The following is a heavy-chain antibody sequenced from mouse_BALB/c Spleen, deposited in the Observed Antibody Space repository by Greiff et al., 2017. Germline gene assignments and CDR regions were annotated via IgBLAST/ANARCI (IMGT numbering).Heavy chain of an antibody. J-gene: IGHJ1*01. V-gene: IGHV14-3*02. CDR3: ARSGNYWYFDV. CDR1: GFNIKDTY. Sequence: EVQLVESGAELVKPGASVKLSCTASGFNIKDTYMHWVKQRPEQGLEWIGRIDPANGNTKYDPKFQGKATITADTSSNTAYLQLSSLTSEDTAVYYCARSGNYWYFDVWGAGTTVTVSS. D-gene: IGHD2-1*01. CDR2: IDPANGNT.